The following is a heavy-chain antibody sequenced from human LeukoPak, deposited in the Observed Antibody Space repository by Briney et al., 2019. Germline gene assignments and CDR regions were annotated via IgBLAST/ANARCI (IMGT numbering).Heavy chain of an antibody. D-gene: IGHD3-9*01. CDR1: GGSISGYY. CDR3: ASHSDILTGYYTIDY. CDR2: IYYSGST. V-gene: IGHV4-59*01. Sequence: SETLSLTCTVSGGSISGYYWSWIRQPPGKGLEWIGYIYYSGSTNYNPSLKSRVTISVDTSKNQFSLKLSSVTAADTAVYYCASHSDILTGYYTIDYWGQGTLVTVSS. J-gene: IGHJ4*02.